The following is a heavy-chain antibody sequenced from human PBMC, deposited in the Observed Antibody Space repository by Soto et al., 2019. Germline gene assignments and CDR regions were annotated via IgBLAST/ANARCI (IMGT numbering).Heavy chain of an antibody. CDR3: AADRDSSGYYPPLD. V-gene: IGHV1-58*01. CDR2: IVVGSGNT. D-gene: IGHD3-22*01. Sequence: ASVKVSCKASGFTFTSSAVQWVRQARGQRLEWIGWIVVGSGNTNYAQKFQERVTITRDMSTSTAYMELSSLRSEDTAVYYCAADRDSSGYYPPLDWGQGTLVTVSS. J-gene: IGHJ4*02. CDR1: GFTFTSSA.